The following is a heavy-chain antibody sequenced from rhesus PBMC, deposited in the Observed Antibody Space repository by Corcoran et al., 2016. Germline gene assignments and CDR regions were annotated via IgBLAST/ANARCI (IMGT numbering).Heavy chain of an antibody. CDR2: IYGSGSST. Sequence: QLQLQESGPGLVKPSATLSVTCAHSGGSISSSYWSCIRLAPGKGLEWIGYIYGSGSSTNYHPSLKSRVTLSVYTSKNQLSLKLSSVTAADTAVYYCAREDEYQYYFDYWGQGVLVTVSS. D-gene: IGHD2-15*01. J-gene: IGHJ4*01. CDR1: GGSISSSY. V-gene: IGHV4-169*02. CDR3: AREDEYQYYFDY.